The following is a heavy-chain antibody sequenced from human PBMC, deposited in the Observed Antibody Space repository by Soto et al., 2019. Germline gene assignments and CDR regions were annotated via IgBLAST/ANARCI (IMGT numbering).Heavy chain of an antibody. CDR2: IWYDGGNK. V-gene: IGHV3-33*01. CDR3: VRDGDVNTGFGKDY. D-gene: IGHD3-16*01. CDR1: GFTFSNYG. J-gene: IGHJ4*02. Sequence: QVQLVESGGGVVQPGTSLRLSCAASGFTFSNYGMRWVRQAPGKGMEWVAFIWYDGGNKYYAESVKGRFTVSRDNSKNTLYLQMNSLRAEDTGVYYCVRDGDVNTGFGKDYWGQGTLVTVSS.